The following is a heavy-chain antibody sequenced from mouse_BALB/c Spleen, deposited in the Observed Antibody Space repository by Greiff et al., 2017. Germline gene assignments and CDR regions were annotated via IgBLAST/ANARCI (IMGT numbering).Heavy chain of an antibody. CDR2: INSNGGST. D-gene: IGHD1-1*01. J-gene: IGHJ1*01. V-gene: IGHV5-6-2*01. CDR1: GFTFSSYY. Sequence: EVHLVESGGGLVKLGGSLKLSCAASGFTFSSYYMSWVRQTPEKRLELVAAINSNGGSTYYPDTVKGRFTISRDNAKNTLYLQMSSLKSEDTALYYCARHDYGSSYGYFDVWGAGTTVTVSS. CDR3: ARHDYGSSYGYFDV.